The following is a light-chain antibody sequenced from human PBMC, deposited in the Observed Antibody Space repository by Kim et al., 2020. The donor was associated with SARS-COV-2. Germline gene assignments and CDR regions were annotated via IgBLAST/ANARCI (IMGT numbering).Light chain of an antibody. V-gene: IGKV1-33*01. Sequence: SSGRDRVTITCQASQAIGHYLNWYQQKAGKAPKLLIYDSSNLETGVPSRFSGSGSGTDFTLTISSLQPEDIATYYCQQYDNLPLTFGQGTKLEI. CDR2: DSS. CDR1: QAIGHY. CDR3: QQYDNLPLT. J-gene: IGKJ2*01.